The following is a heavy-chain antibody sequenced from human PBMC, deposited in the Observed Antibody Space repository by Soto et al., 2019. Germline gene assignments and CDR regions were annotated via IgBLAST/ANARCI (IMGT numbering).Heavy chain of an antibody. CDR2: IGAYNGDT. Sequence: ASVKVSCKASGYTFTNYGITWVRQAPGQGLEWMGWIGAYNGDTHYTERLQGRVTMTTDTSTSTAYMELRGLRSDDTAVYYCARDKLGGYCSSTSCYVPGGWFDPWGQGTLVTVSS. D-gene: IGHD2-2*01. CDR1: GYTFTNYG. V-gene: IGHV1-18*01. J-gene: IGHJ5*02. CDR3: ARDKLGGYCSSTSCYVPGGWFDP.